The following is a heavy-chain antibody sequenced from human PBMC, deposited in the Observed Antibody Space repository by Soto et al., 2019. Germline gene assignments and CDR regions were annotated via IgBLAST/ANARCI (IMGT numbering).Heavy chain of an antibody. CDR1: GGTISSYY. V-gene: IGHV4-59*01. J-gene: IGHJ4*02. Sequence: PSETLSLTCTVSGGTISSYYWSWIRQPPGKGLEWIGYIYYSGSTNYNPSLKSRVTISVDTSKNQFSLKLSSVTAADTAVYYCARVGGYYDSSGYYYAFDIWGQGTLVTVS. D-gene: IGHD3-22*01. CDR2: IYYSGST. CDR3: ARVGGYYDSSGYYYAFDI.